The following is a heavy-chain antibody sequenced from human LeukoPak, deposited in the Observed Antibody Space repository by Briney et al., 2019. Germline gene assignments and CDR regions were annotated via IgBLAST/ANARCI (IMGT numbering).Heavy chain of an antibody. J-gene: IGHJ4*02. CDR3: ARLPNTRWSGYWFDY. CDR1: GFTFSSYS. Sequence: GGSLRLSCAASGFTFSSYSMNWVRQAPGKGREWVSYISSSSSTIYYADSVKGRFTIARDNAKNSLYLQMNSLRAEDTAVYYCARLPNTRWSGYWFDYWGQGTLVTVSS. CDR2: ISSSSSTI. V-gene: IGHV3-48*01. D-gene: IGHD3-3*01.